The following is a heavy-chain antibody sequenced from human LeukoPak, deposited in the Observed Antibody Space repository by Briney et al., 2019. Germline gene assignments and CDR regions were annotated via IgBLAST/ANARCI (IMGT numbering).Heavy chain of an antibody. CDR2: ISSSSSYI. D-gene: IGHD2-2*02. CDR1: GFTFSSYN. CDR3: ARDGGPIVVVPAAIALDY. V-gene: IGHV3-21*01. Sequence: PGGSLRLSCAASGFTFSSYNMNWVRQAPGKGLEWVSSISSSSSYIYYADSVKGRFTISRDNAKNSLYLQMNSLRAEDTAVYYCARDGGPIVVVPAAIALDYWGQGTLVTVSS. J-gene: IGHJ4*02.